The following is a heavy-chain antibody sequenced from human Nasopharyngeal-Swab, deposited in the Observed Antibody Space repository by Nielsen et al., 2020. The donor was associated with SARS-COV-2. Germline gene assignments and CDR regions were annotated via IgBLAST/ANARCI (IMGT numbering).Heavy chain of an antibody. D-gene: IGHD1-26*01. J-gene: IGHJ6*03. V-gene: IGHV3-48*04. CDR3: ARDPERSYNHFYYMDV. CDR1: GFTFSSYS. Sequence: GGSLRLSCAASGFTFSSYSMSWVRQAPGKGLEWVSYISSSSSTIYYADSVKGRFTISRDNAKNSLYLQMNSLRAEDTAVYYCARDPERSYNHFYYMDVWGKGTTVTISS. CDR2: ISSSSSTI.